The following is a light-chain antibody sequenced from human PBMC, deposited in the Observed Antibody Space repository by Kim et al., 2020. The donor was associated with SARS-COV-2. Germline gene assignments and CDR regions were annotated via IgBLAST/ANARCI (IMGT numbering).Light chain of an antibody. Sequence: ASVGDRVTITCRASQDISNSLVWYQQKPGKVPKLLIYAASALQSGVPSRFSGSGSGTDFTLTISSLQPEDVATYYCQKYNSAPLTFGGGTKVDIK. CDR2: AAS. CDR1: QDISNS. CDR3: QKYNSAPLT. V-gene: IGKV1-27*01. J-gene: IGKJ4*01.